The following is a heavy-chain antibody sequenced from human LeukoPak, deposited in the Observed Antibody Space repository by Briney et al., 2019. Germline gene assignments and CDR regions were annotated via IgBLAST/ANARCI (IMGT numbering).Heavy chain of an antibody. J-gene: IGHJ4*02. Sequence: GGSLRLSCAASGFTFSSYAMSWVRQAPDKGLEWVSTISGSGGSPYYAGSVKGRFTISRDNSKNTLYLQMNSLGAEDTAVYYCAKVHDNSDYHFYFGSWGRGTLVTVSS. V-gene: IGHV3-23*01. CDR2: ISGSGGSP. CDR3: AKVHDNSDYHFYFGS. D-gene: IGHD3-22*01. CDR1: GFTFSSYA.